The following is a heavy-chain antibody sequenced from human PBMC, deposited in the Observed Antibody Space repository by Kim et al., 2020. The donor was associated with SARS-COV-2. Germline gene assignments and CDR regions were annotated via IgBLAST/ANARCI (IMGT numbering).Heavy chain of an antibody. CDR3: ARANSRDGYRWRY. CDR2: INHSGST. V-gene: IGHV4-34*01. J-gene: IGHJ4*02. CDR1: GGSFSGYY. Sequence: SETLSLTCAVYGGSFSGYYWSWIRQPPGKGLEWIGEINHSGSTNYNPSLKSRVTISVDTSKNQFSLKLSSVTAADTAVYYCARANSRDGYRWRYWGQGTLVTVSS. D-gene: IGHD5-12*01.